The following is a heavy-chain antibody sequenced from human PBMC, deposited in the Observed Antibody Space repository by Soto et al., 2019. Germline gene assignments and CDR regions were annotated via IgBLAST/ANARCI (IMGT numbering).Heavy chain of an antibody. J-gene: IGHJ6*03. Sequence: GGSLRLSCAASEFTFSSYVMHWVRQAPGKGLEWVAVIWYDGSNKYYADSVKGRFTISRDNSKNTLYLQMNSLRAEDTAVYYCARVGVITADYYYYYMDVWGKGTTVTVSS. D-gene: IGHD3-22*01. CDR1: EFTFSSYV. CDR2: IWYDGSNK. V-gene: IGHV3-33*01. CDR3: ARVGVITADYYYYYMDV.